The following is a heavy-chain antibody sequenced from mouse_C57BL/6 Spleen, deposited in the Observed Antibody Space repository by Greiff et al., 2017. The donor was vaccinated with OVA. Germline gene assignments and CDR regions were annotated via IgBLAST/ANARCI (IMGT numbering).Heavy chain of an antibody. CDR3: ARESRKESYDFDC. D-gene: IGHD1-1*01. CDR1: GFTFSSYG. CDR2: ISSGGSYT. J-gene: IGHJ2*01. Sequence: EVMLVESGGDLVKPGGSLKLSCAASGFTFSSYGMSWVRQTPDKRLEWVATISSGGSYTYYPDSVKGRFTISRDNAKNTLYLQMSSLKSEDTAMYYGARESRKESYDFDCWGQVTTLTVAS. V-gene: IGHV5-6*01.